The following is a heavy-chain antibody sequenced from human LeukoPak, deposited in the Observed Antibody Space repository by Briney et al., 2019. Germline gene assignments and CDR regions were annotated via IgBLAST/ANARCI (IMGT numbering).Heavy chain of an antibody. V-gene: IGHV4-61*01. D-gene: IGHD6-13*01. J-gene: IGHJ5*02. CDR3: ARDLYSSSTEFDP. CDR1: GDSVSSGNYY. Sequence: ASETLSLTCTVSGDSVSSGNYYLTWIRQPPGKGLDWITYMSPSGTTKYNPSLKSRVTTSVDTSRTQFSLRLSSVTAADTAVYYCARDLYSSSTEFDPWGQGTLVTVSS. CDR2: MSPSGTT.